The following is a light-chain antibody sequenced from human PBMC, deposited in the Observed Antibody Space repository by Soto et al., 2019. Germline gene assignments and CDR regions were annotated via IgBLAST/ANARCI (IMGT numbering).Light chain of an antibody. V-gene: IGKV1-17*01. Sequence: DIQMTQSPSSLSASVGDRVTITCRASQGIRNDVGWYQQRPGNAPKRLIYAASTLQSGVPSHFSDSGFGTEFTLTISGLQAEDSATYYCLQYHSFPRTFGRGTNVEVK. CDR1: QGIRND. CDR3: LQYHSFPRT. J-gene: IGKJ1*01. CDR2: AAS.